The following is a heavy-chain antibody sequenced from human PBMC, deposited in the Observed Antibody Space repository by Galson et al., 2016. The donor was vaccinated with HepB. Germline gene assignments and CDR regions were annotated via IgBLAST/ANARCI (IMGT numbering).Heavy chain of an antibody. V-gene: IGHV3-11*01. CDR2: ISTSGETI. CDR3: ARRGRGHYGLDV. D-gene: IGHD1-26*01. Sequence: SLRLSCAASGFTFSDNYMTWIRQAPGKGLEWTSYISTSGETIYYADSVKGRFTISRDNAKSSLYLQMNGLRVEDTAVYFCARRGRGHYGLDVWGKGTGVTVSS. CDR1: GFTFSDNY. J-gene: IGHJ6*04.